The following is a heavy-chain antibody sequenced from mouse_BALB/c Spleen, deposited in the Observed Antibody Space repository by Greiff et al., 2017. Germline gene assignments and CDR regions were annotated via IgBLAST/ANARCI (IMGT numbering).Heavy chain of an antibody. V-gene: IGHV1-69*02. Sequence: VQLQQPGAELVKPGAPVKLSCKASGYTFTSYWMNWVKQRPGRGLEWIGRIDPSASETHYNQKFKDKATLTVDKSSSTAYIQLSSLTSEDSAVYYCARLDYYCYDYAMDYWGQGTSVTVSS. CDR1: GYTFTSYW. CDR3: ARLDYYCYDYAMDY. D-gene: IGHD1-2*01. J-gene: IGHJ4*01. CDR2: IDPSASET.